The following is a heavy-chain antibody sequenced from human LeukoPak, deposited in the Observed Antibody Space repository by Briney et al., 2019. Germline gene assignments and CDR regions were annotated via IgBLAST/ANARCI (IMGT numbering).Heavy chain of an antibody. Sequence: SGTLSLTCAVSGVSISSSNWWSWVRQPPGKGLEWIGYIYYSGSTNYNPSLKSRVTISVDTSKNQFSLKLSSVIAADTAVCYCASNYYGSGSLDYWGQGNLVTVSS. D-gene: IGHD3-10*01. CDR2: IYYSGST. V-gene: IGHV4-4*02. CDR3: ASNYYGSGSLDY. J-gene: IGHJ4*02. CDR1: GVSISSSNW.